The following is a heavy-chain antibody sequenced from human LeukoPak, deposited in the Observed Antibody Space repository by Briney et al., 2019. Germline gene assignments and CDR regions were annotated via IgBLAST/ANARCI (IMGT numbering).Heavy chain of an antibody. CDR3: ARDRYLGY. CDR1: GGSISSSSYY. CDR2: IYYSGST. V-gene: IGHV4-39*07. Sequence: PSETLSLTCTVSGGSISSSSYYWGWIRQPPGKGLEWIGSIYYSGSTYYNPSLKSRVTVSVDTSKNQFSLKLSSVTAADTAVYYCARDRYLGYWGQGTLVTVSS. J-gene: IGHJ4*02.